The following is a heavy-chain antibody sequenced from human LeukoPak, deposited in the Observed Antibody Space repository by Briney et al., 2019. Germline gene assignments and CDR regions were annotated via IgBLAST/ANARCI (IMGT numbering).Heavy chain of an antibody. V-gene: IGHV4-59*08. CDR1: GGSISNYY. Sequence: SETLSLTCSVSGGSISNYYWSWIRQPPGKGLEWIGYIYYSGSTDYKPSLNSRVSMSVDTSKNQYSLRLSSLTAADTAVYYCARHTPVALRSGYYYNMDVWGQGTSVTVSS. CDR2: IYYSGST. J-gene: IGHJ6*02. CDR3: ARHTPVALRSGYYYNMDV. D-gene: IGHD2-15*01.